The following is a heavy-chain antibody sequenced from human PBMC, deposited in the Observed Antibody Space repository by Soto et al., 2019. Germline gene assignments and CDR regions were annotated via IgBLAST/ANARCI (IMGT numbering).Heavy chain of an antibody. V-gene: IGHV4-4*07. CDR3: SRVGCSTSKCYTTGMDV. CDR2: IYSDGTT. Sequence: SETLSLTCTVSGGSISGYYWSWVRQPAGKGLEWVGRIYSDGTTNYSPSLKSRVTMSLDTSKDQFSLHLNSVTAADTAVYYCSRVGCSTSKCYTTGMDVSGQGTTVTVSS. CDR1: GGSISGYY. D-gene: IGHD2-2*01. J-gene: IGHJ6*02.